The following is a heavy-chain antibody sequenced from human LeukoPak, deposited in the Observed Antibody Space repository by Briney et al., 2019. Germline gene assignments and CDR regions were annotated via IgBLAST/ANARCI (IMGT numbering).Heavy chain of an antibody. CDR2: ISYDGSNK. D-gene: IGHD6-13*01. J-gene: IGHJ4*02. CDR3: ARDGEAAARAFDY. Sequence: PGGSLRLSCAASGFTFSSYAMHWVRQAPGKGLEWVAVISYDGSNKYYADSVKGRFTISRDNSKNTLYLQMNSLRAEDTAVYYCARDGEAAARAFDYWGQGTLVTVSS. CDR1: GFTFSSYA. V-gene: IGHV3-30-3*01.